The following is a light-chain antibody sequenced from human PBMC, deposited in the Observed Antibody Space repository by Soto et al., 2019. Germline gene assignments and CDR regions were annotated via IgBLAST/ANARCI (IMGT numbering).Light chain of an antibody. CDR1: SSDVGTYDY. CDR2: EVS. CDR3: SSYTGSNTLVV. J-gene: IGLJ2*01. Sequence: QLVLTQPASVSGSPGQSITISCTGTSSDVGTYDYVSWYQQYPGKAPQRIIFEVSYRASGVSNRFSGSKSGNTASLTISGLQAEDEADYYCSSYTGSNTLVVFGGGTKVTVL. V-gene: IGLV2-14*01.